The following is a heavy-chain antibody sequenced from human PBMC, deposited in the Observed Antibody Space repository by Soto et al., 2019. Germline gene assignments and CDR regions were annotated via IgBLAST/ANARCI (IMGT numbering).Heavy chain of an antibody. CDR3: ARPRGYYDDSSGYSTYYYYGMDV. J-gene: IGHJ6*02. V-gene: IGHV1-69*01. D-gene: IGHD3-22*01. CDR2: IIPIFGTA. CDR1: GGTFSSYA. Sequence: QVQLVQSGAEVKKPGSSVKVSCKASGGTFSSYAISWVRQAPGQGLEWMGGIIPIFGTANYAQKFQGRVTITADESTSTAYMELSSLRCEDTAVYYCARPRGYYDDSSGYSTYYYYGMDVWGQGTTVTVSS.